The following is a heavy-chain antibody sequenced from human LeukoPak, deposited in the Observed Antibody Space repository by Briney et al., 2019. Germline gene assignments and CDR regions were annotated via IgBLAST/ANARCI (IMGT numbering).Heavy chain of an antibody. D-gene: IGHD3/OR15-3a*01. CDR3: ARARYDFSAYPFDS. J-gene: IGHJ4*02. V-gene: IGHV4-59*01. CDR1: GDSISFYY. Sequence: SETLSLTCTVSGDSISFYYWSWIRQPPGKGLEWIGYIYYSGSTNYNPSLKTRVTISVDTSKNQFSLNLSSVTAADTAVYYCARARYDFSAYPFDSRGQGALVTVSS. CDR2: IYYSGST.